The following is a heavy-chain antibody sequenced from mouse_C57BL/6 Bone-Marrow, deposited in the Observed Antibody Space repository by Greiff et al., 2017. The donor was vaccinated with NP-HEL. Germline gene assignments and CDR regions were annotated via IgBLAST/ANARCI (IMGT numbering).Heavy chain of an antibody. J-gene: IGHJ2*01. CDR1: GYTFTSYG. Sequence: VQLKQSGAGLARPGASVKLSCKASGYTFTSYGISWVKQRTGQGLEWIGEIYPRSGNTYYNEKFKGKATLTADKYSSTAYMELRSLTSEDSAVYFCARYRPSSFDYWGQGTTLTVSS. CDR2: IYPRSGNT. CDR3: ARYRPSSFDY. V-gene: IGHV1-81*01.